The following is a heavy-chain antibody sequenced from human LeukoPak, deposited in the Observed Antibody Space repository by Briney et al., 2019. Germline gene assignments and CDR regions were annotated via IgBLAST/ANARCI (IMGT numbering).Heavy chain of an antibody. Sequence: SETLSLTCAVSGGSISSSNWWSWVRQPPGKGLEWIGEIHHSGSTNYNPSLKSRVTISVDKSKNQFSLKLSSVTAADTAVYYCARGYYDILTGYYFDYWGQGTLVTVSS. J-gene: IGHJ4*02. D-gene: IGHD3-9*01. V-gene: IGHV4-4*02. CDR3: ARGYYDILTGYYFDY. CDR1: GGSISSSNW. CDR2: IHHSGST.